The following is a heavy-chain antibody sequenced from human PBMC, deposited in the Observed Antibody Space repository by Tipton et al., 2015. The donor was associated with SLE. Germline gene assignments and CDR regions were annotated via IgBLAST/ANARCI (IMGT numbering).Heavy chain of an antibody. Sequence: SLRLSCAASGFTFSTTEMNWVRQAPGKGLEWLAYISGDSTKYYADSLKGRLTISRDNAKNSLFLHMSSLRGEDTAVYYCARGDYHFDLWGQGALVTVSS. J-gene: IGHJ4*02. CDR2: ISGDSTK. V-gene: IGHV3-48*03. D-gene: IGHD3-16*01. CDR1: GFTFSTTE. CDR3: ARGDYHFDL.